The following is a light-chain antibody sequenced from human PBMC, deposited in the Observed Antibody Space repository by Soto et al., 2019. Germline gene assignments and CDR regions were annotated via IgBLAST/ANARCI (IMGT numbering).Light chain of an antibody. CDR3: PQYNDWPPQLT. V-gene: IGKV3-15*01. J-gene: IGKJ4*01. CDR2: GAS. CDR1: HSVSSK. Sequence: EIVMTQSPATLSVSVGERATLSCRASHSVSSKLAWYQQKPGQAPRLLIYGASTRATDIPARFSGSGSGTEFSLTISSLQSEDFAVYYCPQYNDWPPQLTFGGGTKVEIK.